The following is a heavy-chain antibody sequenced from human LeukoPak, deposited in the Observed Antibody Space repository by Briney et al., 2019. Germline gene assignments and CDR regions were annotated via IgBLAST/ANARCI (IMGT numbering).Heavy chain of an antibody. V-gene: IGHV4-38-2*02. CDR2: IYHSGST. Sequence: SETLSLTCTASGYSISSGYYWGWIRQPPGKGLEWIGSIYHSGSTYYNPSLKSRVTISVDTSKNQFSLKLSSVTAADTAVYYCARDWTPDGFRTHFWSGTPNWFDPWGQGTLVTVSS. J-gene: IGHJ5*02. CDR1: GYSISSGYY. D-gene: IGHD3-3*02. CDR3: ARDWTPDGFRTHFWSGTPNWFDP.